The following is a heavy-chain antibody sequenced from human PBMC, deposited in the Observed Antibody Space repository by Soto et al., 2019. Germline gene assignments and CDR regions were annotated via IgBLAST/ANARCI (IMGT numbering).Heavy chain of an antibody. J-gene: IGHJ4*02. Sequence: PGGSLRLSYAASGFTFSTYNMNWVRQAPGKGLEWVSYISDSSSTIHYADSVKGRFTISRDNAKNSLYLQMNSLRAEDTAVYYCVRDDIGVGLDHWGLGTPVTVS. CDR2: ISDSSSTI. V-gene: IGHV3-48*01. CDR3: VRDDIGVGLDH. CDR1: GFTFSTYN. D-gene: IGHD1-26*01.